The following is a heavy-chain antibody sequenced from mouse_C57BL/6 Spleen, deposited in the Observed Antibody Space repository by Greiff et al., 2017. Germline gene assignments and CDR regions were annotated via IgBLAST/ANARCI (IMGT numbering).Heavy chain of an antibody. D-gene: IGHD4-1*02. CDR2: IDPETGGT. CDR1: GYTFTDYE. J-gene: IGHJ1*03. Sequence: VQLQESGAELVRPGASVTLSCKASGYTFTDYEMHWVKQTPVHGLEWIGAIDPETGGTAYNQKFKGKAILTADKSSSTAYMELRSLTSEDSAVYYGTSPTGTNWYFDVWGTGTTVTVSS. V-gene: IGHV1-15*01. CDR3: TSPTGTNWYFDV.